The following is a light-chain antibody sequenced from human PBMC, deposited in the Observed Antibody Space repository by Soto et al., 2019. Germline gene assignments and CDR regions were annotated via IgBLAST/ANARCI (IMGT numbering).Light chain of an antibody. CDR3: QQYGSSPPLFT. J-gene: IGKJ3*01. Sequence: EIVLTQSPGTLSLSPGERATLSCRASQSVSSSYLAWYQQKPGQAPRLLIYGASGRATGIPHRFSGSGSGTDFTLTISRLEPEDFAVYYCQQYGSSPPLFTFGPGTKVDIK. V-gene: IGKV3-20*01. CDR1: QSVSSSY. CDR2: GAS.